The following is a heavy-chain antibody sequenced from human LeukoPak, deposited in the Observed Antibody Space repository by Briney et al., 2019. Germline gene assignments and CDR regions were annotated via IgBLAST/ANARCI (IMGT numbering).Heavy chain of an antibody. V-gene: IGHV1-8*01. CDR3: ARRGWVRGYSRSLFGY. CDR1: GYTFTTYD. J-gene: IGHJ4*02. D-gene: IGHD5-12*01. CDR2: MNPNSGNT. Sequence: ASVKVSCKASGYTFTTYDINWVRQVTGQGLEWMGWMNPNSGNTGYAQKFQDRVTMTRDTSKSTAYMELTGLTSEDTAKYFCARRGWVRGYSRSLFGYWGQGTLVTVSS.